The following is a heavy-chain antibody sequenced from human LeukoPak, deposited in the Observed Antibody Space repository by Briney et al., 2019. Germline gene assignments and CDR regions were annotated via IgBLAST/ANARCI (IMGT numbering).Heavy chain of an antibody. CDR2: IRYDGSNK. Sequence: GGSLRLSCAASGFTFSSYGMHWVRQAPGKGLEWVAFIRYDGSNKYYADSVKGRFTISRDNFKNTLYLQMNSLRAEDTAVYYCAKGFKMATELNYWGQGTLVTVSS. D-gene: IGHD5-24*01. J-gene: IGHJ4*02. CDR1: GFTFSSYG. CDR3: AKGFKMATELNY. V-gene: IGHV3-30*02.